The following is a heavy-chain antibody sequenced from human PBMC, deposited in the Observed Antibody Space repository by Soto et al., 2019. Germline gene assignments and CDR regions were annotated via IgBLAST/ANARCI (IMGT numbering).Heavy chain of an antibody. D-gene: IGHD5-12*01. CDR1: GGSISSYY. V-gene: IGHV4-59*01. Sequence: SETLSLTCTVSGGSISSYYWSWIRQPPGKGLEWIGYIYYSGSTNYNPSLKSRVTISVDTSKNQFSLKLSSVTAADTAVYYCARDRRSRDGYNSIALFDYWGQGTLVTVSS. J-gene: IGHJ4*02. CDR2: IYYSGST. CDR3: ARDRRSRDGYNSIALFDY.